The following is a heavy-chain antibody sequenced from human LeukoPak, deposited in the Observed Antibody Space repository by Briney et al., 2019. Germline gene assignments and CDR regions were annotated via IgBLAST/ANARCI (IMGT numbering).Heavy chain of an antibody. D-gene: IGHD2-21*01. V-gene: IGHV4-59*01. CDR1: GGSISSYY. J-gene: IGHJ3*02. CDR2: IYYSGST. CDR3: ASLRDYSSAFDI. Sequence: SETLSLTCTVSGGSISSYYWSWIRQPPGKGLEWIGYIYYSGSTNYNPSLESRVTISVDTSKNQFSLKLSSVTAADTAVYYCASLRDYSSAFDIWGQGTMVTVSS.